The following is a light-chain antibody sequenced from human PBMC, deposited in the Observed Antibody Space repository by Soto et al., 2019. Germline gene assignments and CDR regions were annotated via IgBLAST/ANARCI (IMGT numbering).Light chain of an antibody. Sequence: QSALTQPRSVSGPPGQSVSISCSGTSSDVGTYNYVSWYQQHPGKAPKLMIYDVSKRPSGVPDRFSGSKSGNTASLTISGLQAVDEADYYCCSYAGGYTHAVFGGGTKVTVL. CDR3: CSYAGGYTHAV. J-gene: IGLJ2*01. CDR2: DVS. V-gene: IGLV2-11*01. CDR1: SSDVGTYNY.